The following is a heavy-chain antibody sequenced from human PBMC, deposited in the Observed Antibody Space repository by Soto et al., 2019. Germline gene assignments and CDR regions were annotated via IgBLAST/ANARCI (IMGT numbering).Heavy chain of an antibody. D-gene: IGHD6-6*01. J-gene: IGHJ5*02. Sequence: QVQLQESGPGLVKPSQTLSLTCTVSGGSISSGDYYWSWIRQPPGKGLEWIGYIYHSGSTYYNPSLKSRVTISVNTSKNHFSLTLSSVTAADTAVYYCARERPDGARLDPWGQGTLVTVSS. V-gene: IGHV4-30-4*01. CDR1: GGSISSGDYY. CDR3: ARERPDGARLDP. CDR2: IYHSGST.